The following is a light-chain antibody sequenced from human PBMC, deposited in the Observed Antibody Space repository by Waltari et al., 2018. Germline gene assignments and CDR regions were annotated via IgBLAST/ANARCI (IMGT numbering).Light chain of an antibody. CDR1: SSDVGGYKF. Sequence: QSALTQPPSASGSPGQSVTLSCTRTSSDVGGYKFVFWYQQHPGRAPKLMIYEVNQRPSGVPDRFSGSKSGNTASLTVSGLQAEDEADYYCSSYAGSNNLVFGTGTKVTVL. J-gene: IGLJ1*01. V-gene: IGLV2-8*01. CDR2: EVN. CDR3: SSYAGSNNLV.